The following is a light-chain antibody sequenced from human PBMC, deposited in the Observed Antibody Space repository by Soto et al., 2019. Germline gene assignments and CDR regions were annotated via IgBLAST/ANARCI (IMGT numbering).Light chain of an antibody. CDR2: EVS. V-gene: IGLV2-8*01. Sequence: QCVLAQPPSASGSPGQSVTISSTGTSSDVGGYNFVSWYQQHPGKAPRLMIYEVSKRPSGVPDRFSGYKSGNTASLTVSGLQAEDEADYYCSSYAGINNFVFGTGTKVTVL. J-gene: IGLJ1*01. CDR3: SSYAGINNFV. CDR1: SSDVGGYNF.